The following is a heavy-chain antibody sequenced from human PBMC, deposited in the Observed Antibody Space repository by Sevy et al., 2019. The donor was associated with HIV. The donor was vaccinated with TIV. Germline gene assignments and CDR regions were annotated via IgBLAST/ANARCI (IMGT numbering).Heavy chain of an antibody. CDR3: AREGGYYGDYGYFDY. CDR2: ISYDGSNK. Sequence: GGSLRLSCAASGFTFSSYAMHWVRQAPGKGLEWVAVISYDGSNKYYADSVKGRFTISRDNSKNTLYLQMNSLRAEDTAVYYCAREGGYYGDYGYFDYWGHGTLVTVSS. J-gene: IGHJ4*01. V-gene: IGHV3-30-3*01. D-gene: IGHD4-17*01. CDR1: GFTFSSYA.